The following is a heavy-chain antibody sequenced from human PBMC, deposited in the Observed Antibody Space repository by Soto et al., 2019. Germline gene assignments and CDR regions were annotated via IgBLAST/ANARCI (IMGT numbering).Heavy chain of an antibody. CDR3: AKRSTICGGVFPSSYFYGMDV. V-gene: IGHV3-74*01. D-gene: IGHD3-3*01. CDR2: INSDGSST. Sequence: GGSLRLSCAASGFTFSSYWMHWVRQAPGKGLVWVSRINSDGSSTSYADSVKGRFTISRDNAKNTLYLQMNSLRAEDTAVYHCAKRSTICGGVFPSSYFYGMDVWGQGATVTVSS. J-gene: IGHJ6*02. CDR1: GFTFSSYW.